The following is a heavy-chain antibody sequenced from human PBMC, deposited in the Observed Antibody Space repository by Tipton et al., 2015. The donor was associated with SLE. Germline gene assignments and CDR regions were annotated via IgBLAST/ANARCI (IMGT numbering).Heavy chain of an antibody. J-gene: IGHJ4*02. CDR1: GGSFSGYY. V-gene: IGHV4-34*01. Sequence: TLSLTCAVYGGSFSGYYWSWIRQPPGKGLEWIGEINHSGSTYYNPSLKSRVTISVDTSKNQFSLKLSSVTAADTAVYYCARDDHGDFDYWGQGTLVTVSS. D-gene: IGHD3-16*01. CDR2: INHSGST. CDR3: ARDDHGDFDY.